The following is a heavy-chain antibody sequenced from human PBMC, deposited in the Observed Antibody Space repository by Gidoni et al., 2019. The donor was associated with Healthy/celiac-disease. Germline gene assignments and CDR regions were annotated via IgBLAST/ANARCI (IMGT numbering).Heavy chain of an antibody. J-gene: IGHJ2*01. Sequence: LPLPESGPGLVNPSEPLSLTCTVPGGSISSSSYYWGWIRQPPGRGLEWIGSIYYSGSTNYNPSLKSRVTISVDTSKNQFSLKLSSVTAADTAVYYCARQVDWYFDLWGRGTLVTVSS. V-gene: IGHV4-39*01. CDR1: GGSISSSSYY. CDR3: ARQVDWYFDL. CDR2: IYYSGST. D-gene: IGHD2-15*01.